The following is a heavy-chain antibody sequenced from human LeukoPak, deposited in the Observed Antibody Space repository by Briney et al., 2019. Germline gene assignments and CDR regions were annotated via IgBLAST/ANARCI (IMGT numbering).Heavy chain of an antibody. CDR3: ASPPRYSYGAGYFDY. V-gene: IGHV1-69*06. CDR2: IIPIFGTA. CDR1: GGTFSSYA. Sequence: RASVKVSCKASGGTFSSYAISWVRQAPGQGLEWMGGIIPIFGTANYAQKFQGRVTITADKSTSTAYMELSSLRPEDTGVYYCASPPRYSYGAGYFDYWGQGTLVTVSS. J-gene: IGHJ4*02. D-gene: IGHD5-18*01.